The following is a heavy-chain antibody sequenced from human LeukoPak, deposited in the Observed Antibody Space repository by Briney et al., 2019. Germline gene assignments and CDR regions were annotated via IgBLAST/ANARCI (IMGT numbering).Heavy chain of an antibody. J-gene: IGHJ4*02. V-gene: IGHV3-74*01. CDR1: GFTFSSYW. Sequence: GRSLRLSCAASGFTFSSYWMHWVRQAPGKGLVWVSRINSDGSSTSYADSVKGRFTISRDNAKNTLYLQMNSLRAEDTAVYYCARDPDGYNLGYFDYWGQGTLVTVSS. CDR2: INSDGSST. CDR3: ARDPDGYNLGYFDY. D-gene: IGHD5-24*01.